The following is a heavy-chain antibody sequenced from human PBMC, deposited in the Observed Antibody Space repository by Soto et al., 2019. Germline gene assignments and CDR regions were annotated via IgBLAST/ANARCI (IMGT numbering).Heavy chain of an antibody. V-gene: IGHV3-23*01. CDR1: GFTFSSYA. Sequence: EVQLLESGGGLVQPGGSLRLSCAASGFTFSSYAMSWVRQAPGTGLEWVSAISGSGGSTYYADSVKGRFTISRDNSKNTLYRQMNSLRAEDTAVYYCAGTSYYDYVWGSYRQRSFDYWGQGTLVTVSS. CDR2: ISGSGGST. CDR3: AGTSYYDYVWGSYRQRSFDY. D-gene: IGHD3-16*02. J-gene: IGHJ4*02.